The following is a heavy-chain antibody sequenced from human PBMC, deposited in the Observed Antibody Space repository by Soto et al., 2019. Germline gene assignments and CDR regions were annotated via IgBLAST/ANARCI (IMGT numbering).Heavy chain of an antibody. CDR1: GFTFSSYA. D-gene: IGHD2-2*01. J-gene: IGHJ5*02. CDR2: ISSGSSYI. V-gene: IGHV3-21*01. CDR3: ARQPCSSPSCYPNYFDP. Sequence: GGSLRLSCAASGFTFSSYAMSWVRQAPGKGLEWVSAISSGSSYIYYADSVKGRSTISRDNGENSLYLQMNSLRTEDTAIYYCARQPCSSPSCYPNYFDPWGQGTLVTVSS.